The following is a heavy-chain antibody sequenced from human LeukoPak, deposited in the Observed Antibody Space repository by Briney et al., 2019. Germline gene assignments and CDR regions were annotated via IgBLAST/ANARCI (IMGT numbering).Heavy chain of an antibody. Sequence: SVKVSCKASGGSFSSYALSWVRQAPGQGLEWIGGIIPIFGTANYAQKFQGRVTITTDESTSTAYMELSSLRSEDTAVYYCARVFARSGEISGSYYFYWGQGTLVTVSS. CDR2: IIPIFGTA. D-gene: IGHD1-26*01. CDR1: GGSFSSYA. CDR3: ARVFARSGEISGSYYFY. V-gene: IGHV1-69*05. J-gene: IGHJ4*02.